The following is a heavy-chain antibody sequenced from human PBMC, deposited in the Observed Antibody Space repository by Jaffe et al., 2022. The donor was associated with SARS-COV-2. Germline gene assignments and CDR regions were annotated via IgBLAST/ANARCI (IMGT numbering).Heavy chain of an antibody. J-gene: IGHJ6*02. Sequence: EVQLVESGGGLVQPGGSLRLSCAASGFSFSSYDMNWVRQAPGKGLEWISYISSSSSPINYADSVKGRFTISRDNANYSVYLQMNSLRDEDTAVYYCARDFFSDYGMDVWGQGTTVTVSS. CDR1: GFSFSSYD. CDR3: ARDFFSDYGMDV. V-gene: IGHV3-48*02. CDR2: ISSSSSPI.